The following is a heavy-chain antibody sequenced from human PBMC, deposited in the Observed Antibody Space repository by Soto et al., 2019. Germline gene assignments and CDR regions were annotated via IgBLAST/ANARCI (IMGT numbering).Heavy chain of an antibody. Sequence: EVQLVESGGGLVQPGGSLRLSCAASGFTFSIYWMHWVRQAPGKGPVWVSRIDNAGSSARYADSVKGRFTISRDNAKNTVYLQMTSLRAEDRAVYYCTRVGGSVSGMDVWGQGTRVTVSS. D-gene: IGHD1-26*01. CDR3: TRVGGSVSGMDV. CDR2: IDNAGSSA. CDR1: GFTFSIYW. J-gene: IGHJ6*02. V-gene: IGHV3-74*01.